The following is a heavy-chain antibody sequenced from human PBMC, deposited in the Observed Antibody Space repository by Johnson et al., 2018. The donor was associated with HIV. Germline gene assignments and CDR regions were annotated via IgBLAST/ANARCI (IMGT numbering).Heavy chain of an antibody. CDR1: GFTFSSYW. V-gene: IGHV3-7*02. CDR3: AKAVAARPQGNDGAFDI. Sequence: VQLVESGGGVVQPGGSLRLSCAASGFTFSSYWMGWVRQAPGKGLEWVANIKQDGSEKYYVDSLKGRFTISRDNAKNSLYLQMNSLRAEDTAVYYCAKAVAARPQGNDGAFDIWGQGTMVTVSS. CDR2: IKQDGSEK. J-gene: IGHJ3*02. D-gene: IGHD6-6*01.